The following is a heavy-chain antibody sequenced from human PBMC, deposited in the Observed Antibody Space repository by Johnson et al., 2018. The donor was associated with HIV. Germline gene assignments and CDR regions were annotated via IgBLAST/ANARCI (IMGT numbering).Heavy chain of an antibody. Sequence: QVQLVESGGGVVQPGGSLRLSCAASGFTFSSYGMHWVRQAPGKGLEWVAFIRYDGSNKYYADSVTGRFTISRDNSKNTLYLQMNSLRAEDTAVYYCAKDRVGATSPQAQNAFDIWGQGTMVTVSS. CDR3: AKDRVGATSPQAQNAFDI. D-gene: IGHD1-26*01. CDR1: GFTFSSYG. V-gene: IGHV3-30*02. CDR2: IRYDGSNK. J-gene: IGHJ3*02.